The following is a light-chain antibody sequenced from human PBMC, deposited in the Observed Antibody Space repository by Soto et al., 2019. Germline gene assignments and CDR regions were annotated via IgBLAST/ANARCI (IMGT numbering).Light chain of an antibody. J-gene: IGKJ1*01. CDR3: QQYETFSGT. Sequence: DLQMTQSPSTLSASVGDTVTVXXRASQSVSGWLAWYQQKPGEAPKLXIYDASALPRGVPARFSGSGSGTKFTLTIASLQPDDFATYYCQQYETFSGTFGPGTKVDIK. V-gene: IGKV1-5*01. CDR1: QSVSGW. CDR2: DAS.